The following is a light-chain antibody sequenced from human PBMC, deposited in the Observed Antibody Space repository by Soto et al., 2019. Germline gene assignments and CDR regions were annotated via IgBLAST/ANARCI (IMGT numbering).Light chain of an antibody. V-gene: IGLV1-44*01. Sequence: QSVLTQPPSASGTPGQRVTISCSGSSSNIGRNTVNWYQQLPGTAPKLLIYSNNQRPSGVPDRFSVSKSGTSTSLAISGLQSEDEADYYCAAWDDSLTGWVVGGGTKLTVL. CDR1: SSNIGRNT. CDR2: SNN. J-gene: IGLJ3*02. CDR3: AAWDDSLTGWV.